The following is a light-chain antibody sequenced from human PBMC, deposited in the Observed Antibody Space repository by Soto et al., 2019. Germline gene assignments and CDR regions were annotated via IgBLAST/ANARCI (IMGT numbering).Light chain of an antibody. CDR2: GAS. J-gene: IGKJ3*01. CDR3: QQYNNWPPFS. CDR1: QSISSN. Sequence: EIVMTQSPATLSVSPGERATLSCRASQSISSNLAWYQQKNGQTPRLLIYGASTRAAGIPARFSGSGSGTDFTLTINSLQSEDFAVYYCQQYNNWPPFSFGPGTKVDIK. V-gene: IGKV3-15*01.